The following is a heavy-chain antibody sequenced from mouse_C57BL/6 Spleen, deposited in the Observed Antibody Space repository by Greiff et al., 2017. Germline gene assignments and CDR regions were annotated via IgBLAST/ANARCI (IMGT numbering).Heavy chain of an antibody. Sequence: VQLQQSGGGLVKPGGSLKLSCAASGFTFSDYGMHWVRQAPEKGLEWVAYISSGSSTIYYADTVKGRFTISRDNAKNTLFLQMTSLRSEDTAMYYCAPNYEDAMDYWGQGTSVTVSS. CDR1: GFTFSDYG. V-gene: IGHV5-17*01. J-gene: IGHJ4*01. CDR3: APNYEDAMDY. CDR2: ISSGSSTI. D-gene: IGHD2-1*01.